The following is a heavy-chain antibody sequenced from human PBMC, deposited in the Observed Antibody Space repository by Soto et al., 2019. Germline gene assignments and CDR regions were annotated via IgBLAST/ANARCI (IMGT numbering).Heavy chain of an antibody. CDR1: GGSFSGYY. D-gene: IGHD3-3*01. Sequence: PSETLSLTCAVYGGSFSGYYWSWIRQPPGKGLEWIGEINHSGSTNYNPSLKSRVTISVDTSKNQFSLKLSSVTAADTAVYYCARALRIYDFWSGYQGGFDYWGQGTMVTVSS. V-gene: IGHV4-34*01. J-gene: IGHJ4*02. CDR3: ARALRIYDFWSGYQGGFDY. CDR2: INHSGST.